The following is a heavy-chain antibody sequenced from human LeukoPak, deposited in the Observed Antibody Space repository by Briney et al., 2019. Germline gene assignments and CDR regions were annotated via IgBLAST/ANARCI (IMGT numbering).Heavy chain of an antibody. J-gene: IGHJ4*02. V-gene: IGHV1-69*05. CDR1: GGTFSSYA. D-gene: IGHD3-16*01. CDR2: IIPIFGTA. Sequence: ASVKVSCKASGGTFSSYAISWVRQAPGQGLEWMGGIIPIFGTANYAQKFQGRVTITTDESTSTAYMELSSLRSEDTAVYYCAREPVMGLARGPFDYWGQGTLVTVSS. CDR3: AREPVMGLARGPFDY.